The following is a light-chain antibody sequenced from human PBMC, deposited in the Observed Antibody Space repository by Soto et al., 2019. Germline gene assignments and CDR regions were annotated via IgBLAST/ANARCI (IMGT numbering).Light chain of an antibody. V-gene: IGKV3-11*01. CDR2: DAS. J-gene: IGKJ4*01. Sequence: EVVLTQSPATLSLSPGERATLSCRASESIGNYLAWYQQKLGQAPKLLIYDASHRAIGIPGRFSGDGSGTDFTRPISSLEPEDFAVYYCQWGSDWPPRLTFGGGTKVVIK. CDR1: ESIGNY. CDR3: QWGSDWPPRLT.